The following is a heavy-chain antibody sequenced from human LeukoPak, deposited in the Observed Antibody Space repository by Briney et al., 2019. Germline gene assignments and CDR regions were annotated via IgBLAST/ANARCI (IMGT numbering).Heavy chain of an antibody. CDR2: IYTSGST. D-gene: IGHD1-26*01. J-gene: IGHJ4*02. CDR1: GGSNSSGSYY. V-gene: IGHV4-61*02. CDR3: ARDAVGATTKGFDY. Sequence: PSETLSLTCTVSGGSNSSGSYYWSWIRQPAGKGLEWIGRIYTSGSTNYNPSLKSRVTISVDTSKNQFFLKLSSVTAADTAVYYCARDAVGATTKGFDYWGQGTLVTVSS.